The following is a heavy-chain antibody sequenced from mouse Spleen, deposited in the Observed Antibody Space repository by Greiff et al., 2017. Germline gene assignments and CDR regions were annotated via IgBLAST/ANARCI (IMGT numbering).Heavy chain of an antibody. V-gene: IGHV5-9*04. CDR1: GFTFSSYT. CDR2: ISSGGGNT. D-gene: IGHD2-4*01. Sequence: EVHLVESGGGLVKPGGSLKLSCAASGFTFSSYTMSWVRQTPAKRLEWVATISSGGGNTYYPDSVKGRFTISRDNARNTLYLQMSSLRSEDTAMYYCARHHDYDGFAYWGQGTLVTVSA. CDR3: ARHHDYDGFAY. J-gene: IGHJ3*01.